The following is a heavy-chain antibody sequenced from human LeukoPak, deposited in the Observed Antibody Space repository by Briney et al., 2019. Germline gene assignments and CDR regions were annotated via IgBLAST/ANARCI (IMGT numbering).Heavy chain of an antibody. CDR1: GFTFSSYA. D-gene: IGHD6-6*01. J-gene: IGHJ5*02. Sequence: GGSLRISCAASGFTFSSYAMSGVRQAPGKGLEWVSAISGSGGSTYYADSVKGRFTISRDNSKNTLYLQMNSLRAEDTAVYYCAKPVRAARLWNWFDPWGQGTLVTVSS. CDR2: ISGSGGST. CDR3: AKPVRAARLWNWFDP. V-gene: IGHV3-23*01.